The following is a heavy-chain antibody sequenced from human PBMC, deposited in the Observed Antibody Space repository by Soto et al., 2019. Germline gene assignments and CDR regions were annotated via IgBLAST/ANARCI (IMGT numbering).Heavy chain of an antibody. CDR1: GFTFSSYA. D-gene: IGHD3-16*01. V-gene: IGHV3-30-3*01. CDR3: SRDGGAY. J-gene: IGHJ4*02. Sequence: QVQLVESGGGVVQPGRSLRLSCAASGFTFSSYAMHWVRRAPGKGLEWMAVKSNDGSNKYYADSGKGRFTISRDNSKNALYLQMTSLRPEDTALYYCSRDGGAYWGQGTLVIVSS. CDR2: KSNDGSNK.